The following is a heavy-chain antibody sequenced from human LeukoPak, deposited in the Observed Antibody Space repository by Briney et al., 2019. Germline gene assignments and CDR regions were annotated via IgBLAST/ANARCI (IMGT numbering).Heavy chain of an antibody. CDR2: INGNGGST. Sequence: AGGSLRLSCAASGFRFDDYGMTWVRQAPGKGLEWVATINGNGGSTIYADSVKGRFTISRDNAKNSLYLQMNSLRAEDTAVYYCARDRGDFWSGYYTNYFDYWGQETLVTVSS. V-gene: IGHV3-20*04. D-gene: IGHD3-3*01. CDR3: ARDRGDFWSGYYTNYFDY. CDR1: GFRFDDYG. J-gene: IGHJ4*02.